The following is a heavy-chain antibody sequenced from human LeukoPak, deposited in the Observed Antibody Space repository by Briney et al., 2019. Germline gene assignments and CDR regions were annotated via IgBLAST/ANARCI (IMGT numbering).Heavy chain of an antibody. CDR2: ISWNSGSI. D-gene: IGHD2-2*01. J-gene: IGHJ4*02. Sequence: GRSLRLSCAASGFTFDDYAMHWVRQAPGKGLEWVSGISWNSGSIGYADSVKGRFTISRDNSKNTLYLQMNSLRAEDTAVYYCATPRIVVVPAAQGFDYWGQGTLVTVSS. CDR3: ATPRIVVVPAAQGFDY. V-gene: IGHV3-9*01. CDR1: GFTFDDYA.